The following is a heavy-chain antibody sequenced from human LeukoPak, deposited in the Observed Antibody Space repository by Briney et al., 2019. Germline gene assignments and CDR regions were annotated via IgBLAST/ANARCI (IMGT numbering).Heavy chain of an antibody. CDR3: ARGGGYSYGYRIDY. CDR1: GGSISSYY. D-gene: IGHD5-18*01. J-gene: IGHJ4*02. Sequence: PSETLSLTCTVSGGSISSYYWSWIRQPPGKGLEWIGRIYTSGSTNYNPSLKSRVTISVDTSKNQFSLKLSSVTAADTAVYYCARGGGYSYGYRIDYWGQGTLVTVSS. CDR2: IYTSGST. V-gene: IGHV4-4*08.